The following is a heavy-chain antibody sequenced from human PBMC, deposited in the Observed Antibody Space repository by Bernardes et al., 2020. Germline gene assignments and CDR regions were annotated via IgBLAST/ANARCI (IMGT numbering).Heavy chain of an antibody. CDR3: ATSSGGYGPLDY. V-gene: IGHV3-33*01. CDR2: IWYDGSNK. Sequence: GFLSPSSAASGFTLSVYGMHWVRPAPGKGLEWVAIIWYDGSNKYYADSVKGRFTISRDNSKNTLYLQMNSLRAEDTAVYYCATSSGGYGPLDYWGQGTLVTVSS. CDR1: GFTLSVYG. J-gene: IGHJ4*02. D-gene: IGHD3-10*01.